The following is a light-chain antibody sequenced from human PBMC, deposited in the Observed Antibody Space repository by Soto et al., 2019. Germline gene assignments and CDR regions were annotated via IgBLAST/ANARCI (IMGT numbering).Light chain of an antibody. CDR2: DAS. V-gene: IGKV3-15*01. J-gene: IGKJ2*03. CDR3: QQYNKWPYS. CDR1: QSISTK. Sequence: EIVMTQSPATLSVSPGEGATLSCGASQSISTKLAWYQQKPGQAPRLLIYDASARATGFPTRFSGSGSGTEFTLTISSLQSEDFADYYFQQYNKWPYSFGQGTKLEIK.